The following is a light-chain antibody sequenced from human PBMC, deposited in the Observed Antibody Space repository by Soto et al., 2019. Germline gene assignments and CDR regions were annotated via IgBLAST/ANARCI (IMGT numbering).Light chain of an antibody. Sequence: DIVMTQSPDPLAVSLGERATINCKSSQSVLYSSNNKNYLAWYQHKPGQPPKLLIYWASTRESGVPDRFSGSGSGTDFTLTISSLQTEDVAVYYCQQYYSTPIAFGGGTKVDIK. J-gene: IGKJ4*01. CDR1: QSVLYSSNNKNY. CDR3: QQYYSTPIA. V-gene: IGKV4-1*01. CDR2: WAS.